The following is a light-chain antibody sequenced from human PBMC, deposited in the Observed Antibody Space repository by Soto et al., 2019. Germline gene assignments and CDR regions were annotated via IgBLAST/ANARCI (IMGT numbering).Light chain of an antibody. Sequence: DIQVTQSPATLSASVGGRFTITCRASQTISTWMAWYQQKPGKAPKLLXYDASTLQSGVASRFSGSGSGKEFTLTISGLQPDDSATYYCQQYTNTNNPWMFGQGTKVDIK. CDR2: DAS. CDR1: QTISTW. V-gene: IGKV1-5*01. CDR3: QQYTNTNNPWM. J-gene: IGKJ1*01.